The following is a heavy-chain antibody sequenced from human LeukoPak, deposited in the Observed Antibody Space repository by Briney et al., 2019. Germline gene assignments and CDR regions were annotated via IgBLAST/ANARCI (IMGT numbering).Heavy chain of an antibody. D-gene: IGHD3-3*01. CDR1: GFTFRNYW. Sequence: GGSLRLSCAASGFTFRNYWMSWVRQAPGKGLEWVANIKQDGSEKHYVDSVKGRLTISGDNAKNLLYLQMNSLRVEDTAVYYCAGGPGFLIDCWGQGTLVTVSS. V-gene: IGHV3-7*01. CDR2: IKQDGSEK. J-gene: IGHJ4*02. CDR3: AGGPGFLIDC.